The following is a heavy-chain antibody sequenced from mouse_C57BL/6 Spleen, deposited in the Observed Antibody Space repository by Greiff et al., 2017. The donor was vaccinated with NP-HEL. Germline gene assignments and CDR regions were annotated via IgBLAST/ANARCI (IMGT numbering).Heavy chain of an antibody. D-gene: IGHD3-2*02. J-gene: IGHJ3*01. V-gene: IGHV5-9-1*02. Sequence: DVMLVESGEGLVKPGGSLKLSCAASGFTFSSYAMSWVRQTPEKRLEWVAYISSGGDYIYYADTVKGRFTISRDNARNTLYLQMSSLNAEDTAMYYCTRELDSSGLTFAYWGQGTLVTVSA. CDR2: ISSGGDYI. CDR3: TRELDSSGLTFAY. CDR1: GFTFSSYA.